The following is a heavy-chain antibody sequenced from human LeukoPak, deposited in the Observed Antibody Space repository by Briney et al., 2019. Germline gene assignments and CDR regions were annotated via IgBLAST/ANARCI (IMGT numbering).Heavy chain of an antibody. CDR2: IYSGGST. CDR3: ARDRLHYDSLTGYPAD. CDR1: GFTVSSNY. Sequence: PGRSLRLSCVDSGFTVSSNYMKWVRQAPGKGLEWVSVIYSGGSTHYADSVKGRFTISRDNSKNTLYLQMNSLRAEDTAVYYCARDRLHYDSLTGYPADWGQGTLVTVSS. J-gene: IGHJ4*02. V-gene: IGHV3-66*01. D-gene: IGHD3-9*01.